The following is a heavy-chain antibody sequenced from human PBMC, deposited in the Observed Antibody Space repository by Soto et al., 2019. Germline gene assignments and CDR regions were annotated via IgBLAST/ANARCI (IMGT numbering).Heavy chain of an antibody. CDR1: GGSFSGYY. CDR2: INHSGST. J-gene: IGHJ5*02. V-gene: IGHV4-34*01. Sequence: SETLSLTCAVYGGSFSGYYWSWIRQPPGKGLEWIGEINHSGSTNYNPSLKSRVTISVDTSKNQFSLKLSSVTAADTAVYYCARGGIIVVVVAVTGWFDPWGQGTLVTVS. CDR3: ARGGIIVVVVAVTGWFDP. D-gene: IGHD2-15*01.